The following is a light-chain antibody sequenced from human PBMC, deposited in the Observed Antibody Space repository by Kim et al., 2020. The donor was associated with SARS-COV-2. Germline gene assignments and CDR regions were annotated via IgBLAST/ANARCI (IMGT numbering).Light chain of an antibody. J-gene: IGKJ4*02. CDR3: QQLNSYTLT. Sequence: TAVENRDTLSCRASQGINSYLAWFQHKPGEAPRLLIYDASTLKSGVPSRFSGSGSGTDFTLTISSLQPEDFATYFCQQLNSYTLTFGGGTKVDIK. CDR2: DAS. CDR1: QGINSY. V-gene: IGKV1-9*01.